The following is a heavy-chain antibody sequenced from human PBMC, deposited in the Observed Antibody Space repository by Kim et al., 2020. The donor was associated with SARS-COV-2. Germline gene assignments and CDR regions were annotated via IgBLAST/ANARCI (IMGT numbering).Heavy chain of an antibody. CDR1: GFTFGIYA. CDR2: IGGIDGDT. D-gene: IGHD6-13*01. V-gene: IGHV3-23*01. CDR3: ARRPGTAAAGTAHFDP. Sequence: GGSLSLSCAASGFTFGIYAMSWVRQAPGKGLEWVSTIGGIDGDTFYADSVKGRFTISRDNSKNTLYLHMISLRAEDTAMYYCARRPGTAAAGTAHFDPWGQGTLVTVSS. J-gene: IGHJ5*02.